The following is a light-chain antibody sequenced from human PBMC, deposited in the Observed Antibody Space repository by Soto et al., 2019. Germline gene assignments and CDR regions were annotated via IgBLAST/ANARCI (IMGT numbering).Light chain of an antibody. J-gene: IGKJ1*01. CDR1: QTIRSNY. V-gene: IGKV3-20*01. Sequence: ETVLTQSPGTLSLSPGERATLSCRASQTIRSNYLAWYRQTPGQAPRLLIYGASNRATAIADRFSGSGSGTDFTLISSILEPEDFALYYCQKCGSSPWTFGQGTKVEIK. CDR2: GAS. CDR3: QKCGSSPWT.